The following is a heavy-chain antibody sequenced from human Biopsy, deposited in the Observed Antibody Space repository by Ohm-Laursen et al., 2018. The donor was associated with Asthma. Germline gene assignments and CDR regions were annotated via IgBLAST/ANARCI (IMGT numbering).Heavy chain of an antibody. Sequence: SLRLSCTAPGFTFSSYGMHWVRQAPGKGLEWVAVIRYDGSNKYYADSVKGRFTISRDNSKNTLYLQMNSLRAEDTAVYYCARDPAGYYYFDYWGQGTLVTVSS. CDR1: GFTFSSYG. CDR3: ARDPAGYYYFDY. D-gene: IGHD3-22*01. J-gene: IGHJ4*02. CDR2: IRYDGSNK. V-gene: IGHV3-33*08.